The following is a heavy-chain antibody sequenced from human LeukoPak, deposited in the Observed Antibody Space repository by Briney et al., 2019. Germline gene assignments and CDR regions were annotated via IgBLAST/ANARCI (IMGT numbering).Heavy chain of an antibody. CDR3: TRDEAFGGIVLVPASMYFWFDP. J-gene: IGHJ5*02. CDR1: GYTFSDHS. Sequence: ASVNVSCKASGYTFSDHSIHWMRQAPGHGLEWMGWIDPNSGGTMYSQKFQCRVTMTRDTPISTTYMALSCLRSDDPALHYVTRDEAFGGIVLVPASMYFWFDPWGQETLVTVS. V-gene: IGHV1-2*02. D-gene: IGHD2-2*01. CDR2: IDPNSGGT.